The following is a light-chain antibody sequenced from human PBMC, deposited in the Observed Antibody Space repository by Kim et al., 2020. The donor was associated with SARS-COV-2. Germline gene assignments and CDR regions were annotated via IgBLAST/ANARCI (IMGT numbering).Light chain of an antibody. Sequence: VSPVQTASITCSGANLGDKYACWYQQKPGQSPVLVIYQDSKRPSGIPERFSGSNSGNTATLTISGTQAMDEADYYCQAWDSSTVVFGGGTRLTVL. V-gene: IGLV3-1*01. J-gene: IGLJ2*01. CDR3: QAWDSSTVV. CDR2: QDS. CDR1: NLGDKY.